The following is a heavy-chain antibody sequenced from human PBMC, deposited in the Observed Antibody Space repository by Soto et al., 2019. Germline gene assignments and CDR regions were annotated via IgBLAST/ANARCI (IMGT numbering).Heavy chain of an antibody. CDR2: INHSGST. CDR1: GGSFSGYY. D-gene: IGHD7-27*01. J-gene: IGHJ4*02. Sequence: SETLSITCAVYGGSFSGYYWSWIRQPPGKGLEWIGEINHSGSTNYNPSLKSRVTISVDTSKNQFSLKLSSVTAADTAVYYCARGPTGVGYFDYWGQGTLVTVSS. V-gene: IGHV4-34*01. CDR3: ARGPTGVGYFDY.